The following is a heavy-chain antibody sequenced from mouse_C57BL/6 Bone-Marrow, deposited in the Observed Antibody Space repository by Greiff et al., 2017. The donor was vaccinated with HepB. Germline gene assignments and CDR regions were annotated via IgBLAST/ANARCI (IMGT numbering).Heavy chain of an antibody. CDR1: GFTFSDYY. D-gene: IGHD2-4*01. V-gene: IGHV5-16*01. J-gene: IGHJ2*01. Sequence: EVKLVESEGGLVQPGRSMKLSCTASGFTFSDYYMAWVRQVPEKGLEWVANINYDGSSTYYLDSLKSRFIISRDNAKNILYLQMSSLKSEDTATYYCARVDYDLYYFDYWGQGTTLTVSS. CDR2: INYDGSST. CDR3: ARVDYDLYYFDY.